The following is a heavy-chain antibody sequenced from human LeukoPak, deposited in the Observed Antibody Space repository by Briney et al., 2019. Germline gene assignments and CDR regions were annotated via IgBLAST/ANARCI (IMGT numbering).Heavy chain of an antibody. CDR1: GFTFSSYW. J-gene: IGHJ4*02. Sequence: GGSLRLSGAASGFTFSSYWMHWVRQAPGKGLVWVSRIKSDGSSISYADSVKGRFTISRDNAKNTLYLQMNSLRAEDTALYYCAKDPRLDYWGQGTLVTVSS. V-gene: IGHV3-74*01. CDR3: AKDPRLDY. CDR2: IKSDGSSI.